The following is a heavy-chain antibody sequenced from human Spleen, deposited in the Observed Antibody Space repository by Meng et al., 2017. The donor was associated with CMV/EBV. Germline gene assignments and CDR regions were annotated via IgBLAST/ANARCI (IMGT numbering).Heavy chain of an antibody. V-gene: IGHV4-61*01. CDR3: ARGPASGTFFY. CDR2: IYYSGST. CDR1: GGSVSSSNYS. D-gene: IGHD6-13*01. Sequence: SETLSLTCTVSGGSVSSSNYSWTWIRQPPGKGLEWIGYIYYSGSTNYNPSLRSRVTISVDTSKNQFSLKLSSVTAADTAVYYCARGPASGTFFYWGQGTLVTVSS. J-gene: IGHJ4*02.